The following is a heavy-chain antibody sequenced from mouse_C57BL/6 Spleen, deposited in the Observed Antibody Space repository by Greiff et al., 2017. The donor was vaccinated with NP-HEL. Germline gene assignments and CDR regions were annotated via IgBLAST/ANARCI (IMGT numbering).Heavy chain of an antibody. Sequence: EVKLVESEGGLVQPGSSMKLSCTASGFTFSDYYMAWVRQVPEKGLEWVANINYDGSSTYYLDSLKSRFIISRDNAKNILYLQMSSLKSEDTATYYCARDDYGRGWFAYWGQGTLVTVSA. CDR2: INYDGSST. CDR3: ARDDYGRGWFAY. CDR1: GFTFSDYY. D-gene: IGHD2-4*01. J-gene: IGHJ3*01. V-gene: IGHV5-16*01.